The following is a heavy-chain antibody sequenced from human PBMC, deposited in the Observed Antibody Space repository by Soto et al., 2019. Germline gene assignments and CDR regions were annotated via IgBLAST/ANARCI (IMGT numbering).Heavy chain of an antibody. Sequence: QVQLVQSGAEVKKPGSSVKVSCKASGGTFSTSAISWVRQAPGQGLDWVGGIMPVFPTPDYTQKFPGRVTITAAESTTTAYLELTSLRTDDTAVYYCARDKDRLQLGGNYYYFVAVWGQGTAITVPS. CDR2: IMPVFPTP. J-gene: IGHJ6*02. V-gene: IGHV1-69*12. CDR3: ARDKDRLQLGGNYYYFVAV. CDR1: GGTFSTSA. D-gene: IGHD1-1*01.